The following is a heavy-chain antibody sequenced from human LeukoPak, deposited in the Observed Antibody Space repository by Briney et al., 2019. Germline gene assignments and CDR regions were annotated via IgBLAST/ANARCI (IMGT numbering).Heavy chain of an antibody. CDR2: ISVSGGST. Sequence: GGSLRLSCEASGFTFSAYAMTWVRQAPGEGLEWVSGISVSGGSTYYADSVKGRFTISRDNSKNTLFLQMNSLRAEDTAVYYCAKVAPYGNYLFHYWGQGTRVTVSS. D-gene: IGHD1-7*01. J-gene: IGHJ4*02. V-gene: IGHV3-23*01. CDR1: GFTFSAYA. CDR3: AKVAPYGNYLFHY.